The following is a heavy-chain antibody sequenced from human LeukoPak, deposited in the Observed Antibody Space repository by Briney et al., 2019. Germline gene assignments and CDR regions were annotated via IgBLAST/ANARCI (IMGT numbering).Heavy chain of an antibody. Sequence: GGSLRLSCAASGFTFSSYAMSWVRLAPGKGLEWVSAISGSGGSTYYADSVKGRFTISRDNSKNTLYLQMNSLRAEDTAVYYCAKEVVYETDYYYYYGMDVWGQGTTVTVSS. CDR1: GFTFSSYA. D-gene: IGHD2-15*01. CDR2: ISGSGGST. V-gene: IGHV3-23*01. J-gene: IGHJ6*02. CDR3: AKEVVYETDYYYYYGMDV.